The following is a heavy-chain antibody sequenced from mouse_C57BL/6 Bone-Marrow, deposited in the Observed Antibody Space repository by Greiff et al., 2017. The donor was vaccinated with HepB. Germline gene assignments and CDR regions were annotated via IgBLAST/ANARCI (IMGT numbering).Heavy chain of an antibody. CDR1: GYTFTGYW. V-gene: IGHV1-9*01. D-gene: IGHD1-1*01. CDR2: ILPGSGST. Sequence: VQLKESGAELMKPGASVKLSCKATGYTFTGYWIEWVKQRPGHGLEWIGEILPGSGSTNDNEKFKGKATFTADTSSNTAYMQLSSLTTEDSAIYYCARDYGSFFDYWGQGTTLTVSA. J-gene: IGHJ2*01. CDR3: ARDYGSFFDY.